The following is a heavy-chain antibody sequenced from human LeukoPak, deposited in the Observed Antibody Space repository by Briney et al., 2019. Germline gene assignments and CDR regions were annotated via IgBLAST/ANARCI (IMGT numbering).Heavy chain of an antibody. CDR3: ATDGAGDYLNH. CDR2: FNPEDGET. Sequence: ASVKVSCKASGYTFSSHGINWVRQAPGQGLEWMGGFNPEDGETFYAQKFQGRVNMTEDTSTDTAYMELSSLSYDDTAVYYCATDGAGDYLNHWGQGTLVTVSS. V-gene: IGHV1-24*01. J-gene: IGHJ4*02. D-gene: IGHD4-17*01. CDR1: GYTFSSHG.